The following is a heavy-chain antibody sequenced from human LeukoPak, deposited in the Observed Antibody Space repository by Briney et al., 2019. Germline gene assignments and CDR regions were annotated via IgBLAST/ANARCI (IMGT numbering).Heavy chain of an antibody. V-gene: IGHV1-2*02. CDR3: ARGDGDLARYFDL. CDR2: INPDSGDT. D-gene: IGHD4-17*01. J-gene: IGHJ2*01. Sequence: ASVKVSCKASGYIFTAYYLHWVRQAPGQGLEWMGWINPDSGDTKFAQKFQGRVSMTRDTSISTAYMELSGLRSDDTAVYYCARGDGDLARYFDLWGRGTLVTVSS. CDR1: GYIFTAYY.